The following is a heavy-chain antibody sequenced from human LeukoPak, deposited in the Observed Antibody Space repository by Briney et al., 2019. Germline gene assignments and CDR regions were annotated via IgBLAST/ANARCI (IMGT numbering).Heavy chain of an antibody. CDR2: ISYDGSNK. V-gene: IGHV3-30*18. J-gene: IGHJ6*02. CDR3: AKDQGDSSGTYYYYYGMDV. CDR1: EFTFSSYG. D-gene: IGHD3-22*01. Sequence: GRSLRPSRAASEFTFSSYGMHWVRQAPGKGLEWVAVISYDGSNKYYADSVKGRFTISRDNSKNTLYLQMNSLRAEDTAVYYCAKDQGDSSGTYYYYYGMDVWGQGTTVNVSS.